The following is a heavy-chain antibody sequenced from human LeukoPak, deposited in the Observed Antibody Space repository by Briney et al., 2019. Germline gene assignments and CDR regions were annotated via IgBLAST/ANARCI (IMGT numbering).Heavy chain of an antibody. CDR1: ASMFFSA. Sequence: GGSLRLSCDSASMFFSAVSWVRQAPGKGLEWVSTVSGSGADTFYADSLKGRFTISRDKTKNTVYLLMNSLRAEDTAIYYCARRHSSGWYYFGCWGQGTLVTVSS. D-gene: IGHD6-19*01. CDR3: ARRHSSGWYYFGC. J-gene: IGHJ4*02. V-gene: IGHV3-23*01. CDR2: VSGSGADT.